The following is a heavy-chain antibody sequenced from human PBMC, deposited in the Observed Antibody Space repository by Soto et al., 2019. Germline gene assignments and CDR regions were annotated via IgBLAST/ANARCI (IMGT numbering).Heavy chain of an antibody. J-gene: IGHJ4*02. V-gene: IGHV3-23*01. CDR1: GFTFNAYT. D-gene: IGHD2-2*01. Sequence: PGGSLRLSCAASGFTFNAYTMSWVRQAPGRGLEWVSGIIGGDGETYYADSVRGRFTISRDNSKNTLYLQMNSQRAEDTAVYYCAKGPSRYCSSTSCYGGFYYFDYWGQGTLVTVSS. CDR2: IIGGDGET. CDR3: AKGPSRYCSSTSCYGGFYYFDY.